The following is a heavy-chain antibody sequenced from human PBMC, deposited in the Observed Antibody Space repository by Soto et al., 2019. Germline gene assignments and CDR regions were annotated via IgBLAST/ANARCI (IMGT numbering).Heavy chain of an antibody. D-gene: IGHD2-15*01. CDR1: GGSISSSSYY. J-gene: IGHJ4*02. CDR2: IYYSGST. CDR3: ARHTPAISISDH. V-gene: IGHV4-39*01. Sequence: PSETLSLTCTVSGGSISSSSYYWGWIRQPPGKGLEWIGSIYYSGSTYYNPSLKSRVTISVDTSKNQFSLKLSSVTAADTAVYYCARHTPAISISDHWGQGTLLPVSS.